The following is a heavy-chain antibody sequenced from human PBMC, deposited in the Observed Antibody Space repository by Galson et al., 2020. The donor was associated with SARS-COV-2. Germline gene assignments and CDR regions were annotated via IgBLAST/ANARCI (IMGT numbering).Heavy chain of an antibody. D-gene: IGHD6-25*01. Sequence: QLGESLKISCAAPGFTFSSYAMHWVRQAPGKGLEWVAVISYDGSNKYYADSVKGRFTIPRDNSKNTLYLQMNSLRAEDTAVYYCARDPLAASDAFDIWGQGTMVTVSS. CDR1: GFTFSSYA. J-gene: IGHJ3*02. V-gene: IGHV3-30*04. CDR2: ISYDGSNK. CDR3: ARDPLAASDAFDI.